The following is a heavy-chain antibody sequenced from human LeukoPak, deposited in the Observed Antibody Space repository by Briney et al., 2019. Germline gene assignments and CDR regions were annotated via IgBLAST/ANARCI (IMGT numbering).Heavy chain of an antibody. CDR3: AREWGPIAVSGGPGY. CDR1: GFTFSNYG. V-gene: IGHV3-33*01. Sequence: GGSLRLSCAASGFTFSNYGMHWVRQAPGKGLEWVALIWFDGRNKFHADSVKGRFTISRDNSKNTLFLQMSSLRAEGTAVYYCAREWGPIAVSGGPGYWGQGALVTVSS. CDR2: IWFDGRNK. J-gene: IGHJ4*02. D-gene: IGHD6-19*01.